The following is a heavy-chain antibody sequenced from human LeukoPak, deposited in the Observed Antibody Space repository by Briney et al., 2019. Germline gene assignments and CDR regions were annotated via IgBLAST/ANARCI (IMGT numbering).Heavy chain of an antibody. D-gene: IGHD3-10*02. CDR2: ISSSGSTI. V-gene: IGHV3-48*03. J-gene: IGHJ6*04. CDR3: AELGITMIGGV. Sequence: PGGSLRLPCAASGLTFSSYEMNWVRQAPGKGLEWVSYISSSGSTIYYADSVKGRFTISRDNAKNSLYLQMNSLRAEDTAVYYCAELGITMIGGVWGKGTTVTISS. CDR1: GLTFSSYE.